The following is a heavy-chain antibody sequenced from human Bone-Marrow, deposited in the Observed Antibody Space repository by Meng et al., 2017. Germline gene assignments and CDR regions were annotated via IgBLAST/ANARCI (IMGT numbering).Heavy chain of an antibody. V-gene: IGHV1-69*02. CDR1: GGTFSSYT. D-gene: IGHD3-10*01. J-gene: IGHJ5*02. Sequence: SVKVSCKASGGTFSSYTISWVRQAPGQGLEWMGRIIPILGIANYAQKFQGRVTITADESTSTAYMELSSLRSEDTAVYYCARGRYMVRGVRNNWFDPWGQGTLVTVSS. CDR2: IIPILGIA. CDR3: ARGRYMVRGVRNNWFDP.